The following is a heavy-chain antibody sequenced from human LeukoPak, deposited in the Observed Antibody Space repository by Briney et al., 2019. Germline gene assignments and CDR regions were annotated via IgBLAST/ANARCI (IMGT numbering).Heavy chain of an antibody. V-gene: IGHV6-1*01. Sequence: SQTLSLTCGISGDSVSSNSAAWNWIRQSPSRGLEWLGRTYNRSEWYTDYEVSVKSRITINPDTSKNQFSLQLNSVTPEDTAVYYCARGSSGWYYFDYWGQGTLVTVSS. CDR3: ARGSSGWYYFDY. J-gene: IGHJ4*02. CDR1: GDSVSSNSAA. CDR2: TYNRSEWYT. D-gene: IGHD6-19*01.